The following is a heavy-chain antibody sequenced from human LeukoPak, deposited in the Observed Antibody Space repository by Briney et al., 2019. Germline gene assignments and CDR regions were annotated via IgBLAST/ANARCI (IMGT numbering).Heavy chain of an antibody. CDR2: IIPILGIA. Sequence: SVKVSCKASGGTFSSYAISWVRQAPGQGLEWMGRIIPILGIANYAQKFQGRVTITADKSTSTAYMELSSLRSEDTAVYYCARVESSRGAFDMWGKGKRVTV. D-gene: IGHD6-13*01. J-gene: IGHJ3*02. CDR3: ARVESSRGAFDM. CDR1: GGTFSSYA. V-gene: IGHV1-69*04.